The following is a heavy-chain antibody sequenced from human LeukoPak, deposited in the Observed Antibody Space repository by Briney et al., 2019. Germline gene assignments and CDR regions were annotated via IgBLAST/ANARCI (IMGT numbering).Heavy chain of an antibody. J-gene: IGHJ4*02. CDR2: SSTSGTTI. V-gene: IGHV3-48*03. Sequence: GGSLRLSCAASGFTFISYEMNWVRQAPGKGLEWVSYSSTSGTTIYYADSVKGRFTISRDSAKNSLYLQMNSLRDEDTAIYYCARALPSSRYYFDYWGQGTLVTVSA. CDR3: ARALPSSRYYFDY. D-gene: IGHD6-13*01. CDR1: GFTFISYE.